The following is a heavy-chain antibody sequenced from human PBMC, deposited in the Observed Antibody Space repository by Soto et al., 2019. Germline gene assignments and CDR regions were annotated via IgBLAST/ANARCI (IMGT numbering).Heavy chain of an antibody. V-gene: IGHV1-69*14. Sequence: QVQLVQSGAEVRKPGSSVKVSCKASGGSFRREAINWVRQAPGQGPEWMGNILPFFGTADYAQKFQGRVTITADMSTTTVYMELSSLRVEDTAVYYCARGHAVGHNSAAFDVWGQGTTVIVSS. CDR3: ARGHAVGHNSAAFDV. D-gene: IGHD1-1*01. CDR2: ILPFFGTA. CDR1: GGSFRREA. J-gene: IGHJ3*01.